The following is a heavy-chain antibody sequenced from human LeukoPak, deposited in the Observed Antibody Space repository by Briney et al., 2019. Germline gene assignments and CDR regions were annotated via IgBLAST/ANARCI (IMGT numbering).Heavy chain of an antibody. CDR2: ISAYNGNT. V-gene: IGHV1-18*01. CDR3: ARGIVVVPAAILEVDY. D-gene: IGHD2-2*02. Sequence: GASVKVSCKASGYTLTSYGISWVRQAPGQGLEWMGWISAYNGNTNYAQKLQGRVTMTTDTSTSTAYMELRSLRSDDTAVYYCARGIVVVPAAILEVDYWGQGTLVTVSS. J-gene: IGHJ4*02. CDR1: GYTLTSYG.